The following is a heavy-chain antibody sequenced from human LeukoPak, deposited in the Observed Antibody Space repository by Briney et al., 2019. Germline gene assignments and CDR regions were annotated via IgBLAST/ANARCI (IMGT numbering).Heavy chain of an antibody. J-gene: IGHJ3*02. D-gene: IGHD2-2*01. CDR1: GYTFTSYG. Sequence: GASVKASCKASGYTFTSYGISWVRQAPGQGLEWMGWISAYNGNTNYAQKLQGRVTMTTDTSTSTAYMELRSLRSDDTAVYYCARVIRDCSSTSCNDAFDIWGQGTMVTVSS. V-gene: IGHV1-18*01. CDR2: ISAYNGNT. CDR3: ARVIRDCSSTSCNDAFDI.